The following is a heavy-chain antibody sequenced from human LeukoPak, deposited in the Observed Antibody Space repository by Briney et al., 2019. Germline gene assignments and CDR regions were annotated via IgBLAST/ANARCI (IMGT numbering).Heavy chain of an antibody. CDR2: VKPNSGNT. Sequence: GASVKVSCKASGYTFTSYDINWVRQATRQGLEWMGWVKPNSGNTGYAQKFQSRVTMTRNTSISTAYMELSSLRSEDTAVYYCARGYPLGYCSGGSCPFFDYWGQGILVTVSS. D-gene: IGHD2-15*01. J-gene: IGHJ4*02. CDR3: ARGYPLGYCSGGSCPFFDY. V-gene: IGHV1-8*01. CDR1: GYTFTSYD.